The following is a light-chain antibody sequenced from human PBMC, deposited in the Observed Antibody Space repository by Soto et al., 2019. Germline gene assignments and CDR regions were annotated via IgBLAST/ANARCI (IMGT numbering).Light chain of an antibody. Sequence: EKVMTQSPATLSVSPGERATLSCRASQSVSSNLAWYQQKPGQAPRLLIYGASTRATGIPARFSGSGSGTEFTLTISSLQSEDFALYYCQQYHNLPLTFGQGTKVDIK. CDR2: GAS. J-gene: IGKJ1*01. V-gene: IGKV3-15*01. CDR1: QSVSSN. CDR3: QQYHNLPLT.